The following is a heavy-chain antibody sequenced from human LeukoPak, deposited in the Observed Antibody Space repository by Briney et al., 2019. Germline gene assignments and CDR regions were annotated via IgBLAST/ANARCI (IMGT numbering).Heavy chain of an antibody. Sequence: SETLSLTCTVSGVSITSSSYNWGCIRPPPGKGLECIGRIYYSGNTFYNPSLKSRVTISVDTSKNQFSLKLNCVTAADTGVYYCSSHSRAGHYYFYYMVVWGEGTTVTVSS. V-gene: IGHV4-39*01. D-gene: IGHD6-13*01. J-gene: IGHJ6*03. CDR2: IYYSGNT. CDR3: SSHSRAGHYYFYYMVV. CDR1: GVSITSSSYN.